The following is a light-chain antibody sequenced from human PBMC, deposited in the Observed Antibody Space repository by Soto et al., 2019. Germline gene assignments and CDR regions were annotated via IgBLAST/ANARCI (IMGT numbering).Light chain of an antibody. CDR3: QSYDNSLSHVV. V-gene: IGLV1-40*01. Sequence: QSVLTQPPSVSGAPGERVTISCTGSSSDIGAGYRVRWYQQVPGTAPKLLIYGDINRPSGVPDRFSGSKSDTSASLAITGLQAEDEAEYYCQSYDNSLSHVVFGGGTKLTVL. CDR2: GDI. CDR1: SSDIGAGYR. J-gene: IGLJ2*01.